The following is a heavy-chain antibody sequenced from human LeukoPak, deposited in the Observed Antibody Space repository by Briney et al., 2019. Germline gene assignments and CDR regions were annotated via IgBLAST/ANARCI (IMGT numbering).Heavy chain of an antibody. Sequence: SQTLSLTCTVSGGSISSGNYYWSWIRQPAGKGLEWIGRIYTSGSTNYNPSLKSRATISVDTSKNQFSLKLSSVTAADTAVYYCARNIPARPQDYWGQGTLVTVSS. D-gene: IGHD6-6*01. CDR1: GGSISSGNYY. J-gene: IGHJ4*02. CDR3: ARNIPARPQDY. CDR2: IYTSGST. V-gene: IGHV4-61*02.